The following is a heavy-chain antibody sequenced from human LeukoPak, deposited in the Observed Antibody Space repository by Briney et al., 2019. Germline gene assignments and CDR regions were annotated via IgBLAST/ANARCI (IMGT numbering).Heavy chain of an antibody. V-gene: IGHV3-74*01. Sequence: GGSLRLSCAASGFNFNIYAMHWVRQAPGKGLVWVSRIDSDGSSTSYADSVKGRFTISRDNAKNTLYLQMNSLRAEDTAVYYCARDAHYYDSSGYYSAPHFDYWGQGTLVTVSS. D-gene: IGHD3-22*01. CDR1: GFNFNIYA. J-gene: IGHJ4*02. CDR3: ARDAHYYDSSGYYSAPHFDY. CDR2: IDSDGSST.